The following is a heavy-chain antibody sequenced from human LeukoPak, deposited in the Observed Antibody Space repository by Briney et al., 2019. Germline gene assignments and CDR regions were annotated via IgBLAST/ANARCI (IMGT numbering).Heavy chain of an antibody. Sequence: PGGSLRLSCVVSGLTFSSHSMNWVRQAPGKGLEWLSHISSSGSTIYYADSVKGRFTISRDNAKNSLYLQMNSLRAEDTAVYFCASWAGTATGFSGPFDYWGQGTLVTVSS. V-gene: IGHV3-48*01. CDR3: ASWAGTATGFSGPFDY. CDR2: ISSSGSTI. J-gene: IGHJ4*02. D-gene: IGHD6-13*01. CDR1: GLTFSSHS.